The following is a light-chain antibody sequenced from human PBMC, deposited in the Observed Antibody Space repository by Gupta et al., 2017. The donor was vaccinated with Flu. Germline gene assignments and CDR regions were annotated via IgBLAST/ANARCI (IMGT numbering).Light chain of an antibody. Sequence: QSVLPQPHSVPKAPRQRVTISCSGSSSNIGSTAVNWYQPLPGNAPKLLIYYDDILPSGVSDRFSGSKSGTSASLAISGLQAEDEADYYCATWDDTLNAVLFGGGTKLTVL. CDR3: ATWDDTLNAVL. V-gene: IGLV1-36*01. J-gene: IGLJ2*01. CDR1: SSNIGSTA. CDR2: YDD.